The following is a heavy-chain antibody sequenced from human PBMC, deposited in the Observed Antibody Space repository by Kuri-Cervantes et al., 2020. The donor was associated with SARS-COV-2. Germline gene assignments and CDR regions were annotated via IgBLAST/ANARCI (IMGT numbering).Heavy chain of an antibody. V-gene: IGHV3-23*01. J-gene: IGHJ4*02. D-gene: IGHD3-3*01. CDR1: GFTFSSYA. Sequence: GGSLRLSCAASGFTFSSYAMSWVRQAPGKGLEWVSAISGSGGSTYYADSVKGRFTISRDNSKNTLYLQMNSLRAEDTAVYYGAKDGGIFGVVILGYFDYWGQGTLVTVSS. CDR3: AKDGGIFGVVILGYFDY. CDR2: ISGSGGST.